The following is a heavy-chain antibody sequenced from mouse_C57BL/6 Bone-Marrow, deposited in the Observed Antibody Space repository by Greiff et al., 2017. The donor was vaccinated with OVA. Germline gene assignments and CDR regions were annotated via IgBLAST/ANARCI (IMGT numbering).Heavy chain of an antibody. J-gene: IGHJ2*01. CDR2: IYPGSGNT. Sequence: QVHVKQSGAEVVRPGASVKLSCKASGYTFTDHYINWVKQRPGQGLEWIARIYPGSGNTYYNEKFKGKATLTAEQSSNTAYMQLSSLSSEDSAVYFCARDDGYFFEYWGQGTTLTVSS. CDR3: ARDDGYFFEY. D-gene: IGHD1-1*01. V-gene: IGHV1-76*01. CDR1: GYTFTDHY.